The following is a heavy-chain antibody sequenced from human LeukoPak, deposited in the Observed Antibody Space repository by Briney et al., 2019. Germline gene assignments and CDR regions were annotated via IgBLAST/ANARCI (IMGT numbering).Heavy chain of an antibody. J-gene: IGHJ4*02. Sequence: SETLSLTCAVYGGSFNGYYWSWIRQPPGKGLEWIGEINHSGSTNYNPSLKSRVTISEDTSKNQFSLKLSSVTAADTAVYYCARGGIAARLGFFDYWGQGTLVTVSS. CDR2: INHSGST. D-gene: IGHD6-6*01. CDR1: GGSFNGYY. CDR3: ARGGIAARLGFFDY. V-gene: IGHV4-34*01.